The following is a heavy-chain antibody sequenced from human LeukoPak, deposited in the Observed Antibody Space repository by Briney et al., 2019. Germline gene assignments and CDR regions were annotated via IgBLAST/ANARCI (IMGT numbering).Heavy chain of an antibody. Sequence: SETLSLTCTVSGGSISSSNYYWGWIRQPPGKGLEWSGSIYYSGSTYYNPSLKSRVTISVDTSKIQFSLKLSSVTAADTAVYYSARHVVRDGGPDYWGQGTLVTASS. V-gene: IGHV4-39*01. CDR2: IYYSGST. CDR3: ARHVVRDGGPDY. D-gene: IGHD4-23*01. J-gene: IGHJ4*02. CDR1: GGSISSSNYY.